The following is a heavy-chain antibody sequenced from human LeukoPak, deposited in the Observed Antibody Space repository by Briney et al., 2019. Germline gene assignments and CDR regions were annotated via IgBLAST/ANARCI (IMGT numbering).Heavy chain of an antibody. D-gene: IGHD2-21*02. CDR3: AACNGDCYTFDY. CDR1: GFTFSTHA. CDR2: ISESGGRT. J-gene: IGHJ4*02. V-gene: IGHV3-23*01. Sequence: GGSLRLSCAASGFTFSTHAMSWVRQAPGKGLEWVSGISESGGRTYYADSVKGRFTISRDNSKNTLYLQMNSLGAEDTAVYYCAACNGDCYTFDYWGQGTQVTVSS.